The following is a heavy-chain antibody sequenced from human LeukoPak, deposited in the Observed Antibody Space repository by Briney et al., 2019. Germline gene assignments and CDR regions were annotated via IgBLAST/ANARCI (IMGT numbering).Heavy chain of an antibody. Sequence: GGSLRLSCAASGFTFSSYSMNWVRQAPGKGLEWVAFIRYDGSNKYYADSVKGRFTISRDNSKNTLYLQMNSLSPEDTAVYYCASVYCSSTSCFDTFDIWGQGTMVTVSS. V-gene: IGHV3-30*02. CDR1: GFTFSSYS. J-gene: IGHJ3*02. CDR2: IRYDGSNK. D-gene: IGHD2-2*01. CDR3: ASVYCSSTSCFDTFDI.